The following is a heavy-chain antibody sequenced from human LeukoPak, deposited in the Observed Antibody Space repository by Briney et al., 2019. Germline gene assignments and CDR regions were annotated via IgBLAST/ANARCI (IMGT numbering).Heavy chain of an antibody. D-gene: IGHD4-17*01. Sequence: GASVKVSCKASGYTFTGYYVYWVRQAPGQGLEWMGWINPNSGAASYAQKFQGRVTMTRDTSISTAYMGLSGLRSDAMNVSHCERLDYGDYPYWGQGTLVTVSS. J-gene: IGHJ4*02. V-gene: IGHV1-2*02. CDR3: ERLDYGDYPY. CDR2: INPNSGAA. CDR1: GYTFTGYY.